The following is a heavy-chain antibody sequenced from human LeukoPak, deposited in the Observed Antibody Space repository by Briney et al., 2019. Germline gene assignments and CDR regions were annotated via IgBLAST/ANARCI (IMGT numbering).Heavy chain of an antibody. CDR2: IYSGGST. CDR3: ARAAQRLLLTRGYFDY. D-gene: IGHD3-22*01. V-gene: IGHV3-66*01. J-gene: IGHJ4*02. CDR1: GFTFSSNY. Sequence: GGSLRLSCAASGFTFSSNYMSWVRQAPGKGLEWVSVIYSGGSTYYADSVKGRFTISRDNSKNTLYLQMNSLRAEDTAVYYCARAAQRLLLTRGYFDYWGQGTLVTVSS.